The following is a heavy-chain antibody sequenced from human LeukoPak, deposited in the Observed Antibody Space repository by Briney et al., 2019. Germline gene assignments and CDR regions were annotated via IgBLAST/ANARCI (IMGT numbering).Heavy chain of an antibody. J-gene: IGHJ3*02. CDR2: IYYSGST. CDR1: GGSISSGGYY. Sequence: SQTLSLTCTVSGGSISSGGYYWSWIRQHPGKGLERIGYIYYSGSTYYNPSLKSRVTISVDTSKNQFSLKLSSVTAADTAVCYCARGEQLSAFDIWGQGTMVTVSS. V-gene: IGHV4-31*03. D-gene: IGHD6-13*01. CDR3: ARGEQLSAFDI.